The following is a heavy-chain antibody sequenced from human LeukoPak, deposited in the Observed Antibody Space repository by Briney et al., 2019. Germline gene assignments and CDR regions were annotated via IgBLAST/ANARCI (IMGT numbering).Heavy chain of an antibody. J-gene: IGHJ4*02. V-gene: IGHV3-30*02. CDR3: ASADSRVYDY. Sequence: GGSLRLSCAASGFTFSSYGMHWVRQAPGRGLEWVAFIRYDGSNKYYADSVKGRFTISRDNSKNTLYLQMNSLRDGDTAVYYCASADSRVYDYWGQGTLVTVSS. CDR1: GFTFSSYG. CDR2: IRYDGSNK.